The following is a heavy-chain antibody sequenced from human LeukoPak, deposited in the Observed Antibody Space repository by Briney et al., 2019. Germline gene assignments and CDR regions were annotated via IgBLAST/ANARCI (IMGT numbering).Heavy chain of an antibody. CDR1: GFTFSNAW. CDR2: VKSKTNGGTT. CDR3: TTDDPVNRS. D-gene: IGHD2/OR15-2a*01. Sequence: PGGSLRLSCAASGFTFSNAWMSWVRQAPGKGLEWVGRVKSKTNGGTTGYAAPVKGRFTISRDDSKNTYLQMNSLKTEDTAMYYCTTDDPVNRSWGQGTLVTVSS. J-gene: IGHJ4*02. V-gene: IGHV3-15*01.